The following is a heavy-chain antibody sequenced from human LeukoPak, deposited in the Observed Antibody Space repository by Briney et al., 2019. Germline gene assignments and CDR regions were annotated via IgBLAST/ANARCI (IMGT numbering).Heavy chain of an antibody. J-gene: IGHJ3*02. CDR1: GFTFSSYA. V-gene: IGHV3-7*01. Sequence: GGSLRLSCAASGFTFSSYAMHWVRQAPGKGLEWVANIKQDVTEKYYVDSVKGRFTISRDNAKNSLYLQMNSLRDVDTAVYFCARPTTMTMVDAFNIWGLGTMVTVSS. D-gene: IGHD4/OR15-4a*01. CDR3: ARPTTMTMVDAFNI. CDR2: IKQDVTEK.